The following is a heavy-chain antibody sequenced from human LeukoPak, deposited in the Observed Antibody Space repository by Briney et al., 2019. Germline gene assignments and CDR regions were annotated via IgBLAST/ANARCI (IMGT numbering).Heavy chain of an antibody. V-gene: IGHV4-39*01. CDR2: IYYSGST. Sequence: PSETLSLTCTVSGDSISSSSYYWGWIRQPPGKGLEWIRSIYYSGSTYYNSSLKSRVTISVDTSKNQFSLKLSSVTAADTAVYYCARLRYCSSTSCRPTYYYYYYMDVWGKGTTVTVSS. CDR1: GDSISSSSYY. CDR3: ARLRYCSSTSCRPTYYYYYYMDV. J-gene: IGHJ6*03. D-gene: IGHD2-2*01.